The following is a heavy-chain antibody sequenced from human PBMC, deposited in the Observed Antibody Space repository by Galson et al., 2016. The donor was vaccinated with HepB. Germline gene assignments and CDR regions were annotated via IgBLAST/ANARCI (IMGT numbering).Heavy chain of an antibody. CDR3: ARDIIIIGYSYGYQQGDY. Sequence: SLRLSCAASGFTFSNYAMSWVRQAPGKGLEWVSAISDSGGSTYNADSVKGRFSISRENSKNTLYLQMNSLRVEDTAVYYCARDIIIIGYSYGYQQGDYWGQGTLVTVSS. V-gene: IGHV3-23*01. CDR1: GFTFSNYA. CDR2: ISDSGGST. D-gene: IGHD5-18*01. J-gene: IGHJ4*02.